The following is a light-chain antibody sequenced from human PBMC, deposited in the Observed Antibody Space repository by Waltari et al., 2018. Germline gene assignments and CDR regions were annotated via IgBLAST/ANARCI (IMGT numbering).Light chain of an antibody. CDR3: NSRDSSGNHVV. Sequence: SSELTQDPAVSVALGQTVRITCQGASLRSHYESWYQQKPGQAPVLVIYGKNNRPSGIPDRFSGSSSGNTASLTITGAQAEDEADYYCNSRDSSGNHVVFGGGTKLTVL. V-gene: IGLV3-19*01. CDR1: SLRSHY. J-gene: IGLJ2*01. CDR2: GKN.